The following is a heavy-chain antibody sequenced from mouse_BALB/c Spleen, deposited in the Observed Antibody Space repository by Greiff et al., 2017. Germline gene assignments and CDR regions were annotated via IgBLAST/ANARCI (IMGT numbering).Heavy chain of an antibody. CDR1: GDSITSGY. CDR2: ISYSGST. D-gene: IGHD1-1*01. V-gene: IGHV3-8*02. Sequence: EVQRVESGPSLVKPSQTLSLSCSVSGDSITSGYWNWVRKFPGNKLEYMGYISYSGSTYYNPSHKSRISITRDTSKNQYYLQLNSVTTEDTATYYCARWSTTVSSSYYFDYWGQGTTLTVSS. CDR3: ARWSTTVSSSYYFDY. J-gene: IGHJ2*01.